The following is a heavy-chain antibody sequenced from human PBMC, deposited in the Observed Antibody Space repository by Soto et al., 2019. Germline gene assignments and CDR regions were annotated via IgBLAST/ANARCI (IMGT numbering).Heavy chain of an antibody. V-gene: IGHV3-72*01. D-gene: IGHD6-19*01. CDR1: GFTFSDHY. CDR2: TRDKTNSYTT. J-gene: IGHJ4*02. Sequence: EVQLVESGGGLVQPGGSLRLSCAASGFTFSDHYMDWVRQAPGKGLEWVGRTRDKTNSYTTEYAASVKGRFTISRDDSKSSLYLQMNSLKTEDTAVYYCARATAGTYYFDYWGQGTLVTVSS. CDR3: ARATAGTYYFDY.